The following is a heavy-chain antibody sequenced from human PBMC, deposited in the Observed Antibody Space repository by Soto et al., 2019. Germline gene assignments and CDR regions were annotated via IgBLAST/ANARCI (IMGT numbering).Heavy chain of an antibody. Sequence: GASVKVSCKASGYTFINFYMNWVRQAPGQRPEWMAIINPSGGSTRYAHEFQGRLTVTTDTSTSTVYMELSSLRSEDTAVYYCARRDCFSSSCYFKYWGQGTLVTVSS. CDR2: INPSGGST. CDR3: ARRDCFSSSCYFKY. J-gene: IGHJ4*02. CDR1: GYTFINFY. D-gene: IGHD2-2*01. V-gene: IGHV1-46*01.